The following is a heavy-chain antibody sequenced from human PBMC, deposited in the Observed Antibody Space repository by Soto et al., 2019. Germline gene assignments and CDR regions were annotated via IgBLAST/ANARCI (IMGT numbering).Heavy chain of an antibody. J-gene: IGHJ4*02. CDR1: GGSISSSSYY. Sequence: TSETLSLTCTVSGGSISSSSYYWGWIRQPPGKGLEWIGSIYYSGSTYYNPSLKSRVTISVDTSKNQFSLKLSSVTAADTAVYYCARHTPAISISDHWGRGTLVTVSS. D-gene: IGHD2-15*01. CDR3: ARHTPAISISDH. V-gene: IGHV4-39*01. CDR2: IYYSGST.